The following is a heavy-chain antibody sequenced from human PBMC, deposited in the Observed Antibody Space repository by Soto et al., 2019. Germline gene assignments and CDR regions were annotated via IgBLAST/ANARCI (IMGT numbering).Heavy chain of an antibody. CDR2: LSGSGGTT. D-gene: IGHD3-10*01. CDR3: ASYSIAMVGGVRYGMDV. J-gene: IGHJ6*02. Sequence: EVQLLESGGGLVQPGGSLRLSCAASGFTFSTYAMSWVRQAPGKGLEWVSTLSGSGGTTYYADSVKGRFNISRDNSQNTLYLQMNSLRAEDTAVYFCASYSIAMVGGVRYGMDVWGQGTTVTVSS. CDR1: GFTFSTYA. V-gene: IGHV3-23*01.